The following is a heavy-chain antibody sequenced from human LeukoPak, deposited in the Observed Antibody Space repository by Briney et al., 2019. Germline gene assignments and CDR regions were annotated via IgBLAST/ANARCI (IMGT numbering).Heavy chain of an antibody. CDR3: ASQGDTAISAFDI. D-gene: IGHD5-18*01. Sequence: GESLKISCKGSGSRFTIYWIGRVRQMPGKGLEWMGIIYPGDSDTRYSPSFQGQVTISADKSISTAYLQWSSLKASDTALYYCASQGDTAISAFDIWGQGTMVTVSS. V-gene: IGHV5-51*01. CDR2: IYPGDSDT. J-gene: IGHJ3*02. CDR1: GSRFTIYW.